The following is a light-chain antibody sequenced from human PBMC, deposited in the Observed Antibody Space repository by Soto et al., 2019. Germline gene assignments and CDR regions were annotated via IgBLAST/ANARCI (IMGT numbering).Light chain of an antibody. J-gene: IGKJ3*01. V-gene: IGKV1-33*01. CDR2: DAY. Sequence: DIQMTQSPPSLSASVGDRVTITCQASHDIGNSLNWYQDKPGQAPKLVIYDAYNLETGVPSTFSGSGYGTHFTFTISSLRPEDIATYXXQKSDHLPLFGPGTKVDIK. CDR1: HDIGNS. CDR3: QKSDHLPL.